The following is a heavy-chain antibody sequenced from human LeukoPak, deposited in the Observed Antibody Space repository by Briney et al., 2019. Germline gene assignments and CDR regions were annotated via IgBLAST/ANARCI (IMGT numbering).Heavy chain of an antibody. CDR3: AVYAMVRGVPFDY. CDR2: INHSGST. V-gene: IGHV4-34*01. Sequence: SETLSLTCAVYGGSFSGYYWSWIRQPPGKGLEWIGEINHSGSTNYNPSLKSRVTISVDTSKNQFSLKLSSVTAADTAVYYCAVYAMVRGVPFDYWGQGTLVTVSS. J-gene: IGHJ4*02. CDR1: GGSFSGYY. D-gene: IGHD3-10*01.